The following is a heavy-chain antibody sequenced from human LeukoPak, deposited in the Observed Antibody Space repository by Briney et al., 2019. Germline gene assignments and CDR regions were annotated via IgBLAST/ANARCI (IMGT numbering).Heavy chain of an antibody. V-gene: IGHV3-30*03. Sequence: PGRSLRLSCAASGFTFSSHDMHWVRQAPGKGLEWVAFISYDGGKKDYADSVKGRFTISRDNSKNTLYLQMNSLRAEDTAVYYCASSNYYYYMDVWGKGTTVTVSS. CDR3: ASSNYYYYMDV. CDR1: GFTFSSHD. CDR2: ISYDGGKK. J-gene: IGHJ6*03. D-gene: IGHD6-13*01.